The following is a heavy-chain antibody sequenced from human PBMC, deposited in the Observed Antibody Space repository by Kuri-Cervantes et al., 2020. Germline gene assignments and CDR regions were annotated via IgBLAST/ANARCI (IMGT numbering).Heavy chain of an antibody. CDR2: ISGSGGST. D-gene: IGHD3-10*01. CDR1: GFTFSSYA. V-gene: IGHV3-23*01. CDR3: AKDGPLWFGEQGYYYYGMDV. Sequence: GGSLRLSCAASGFTFSSYAMSWVRQAPGKGLEWVSAISGSGGSTYYADSVKGRFTISRDNSKNTLYLQMNSLRAEDTAVYYCAKDGPLWFGEQGYYYYGMDVWGQGTTVTVSS. J-gene: IGHJ6*02.